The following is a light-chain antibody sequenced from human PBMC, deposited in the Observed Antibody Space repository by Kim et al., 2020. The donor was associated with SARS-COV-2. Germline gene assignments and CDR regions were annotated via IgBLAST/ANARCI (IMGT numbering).Light chain of an antibody. J-gene: IGLJ2*01. Sequence: VSVACTRSSGSIASNFVAWYRPRPSSSPAMVIYESTQKPSGVPGRFSGSIDASSNAASLTITGLKTEDEADYYCQSYDSSNPVVFGGGTKLTVL. CDR3: QSYDSSNPVV. V-gene: IGLV6-57*01. CDR1: SGSIASNF. CDR2: EST.